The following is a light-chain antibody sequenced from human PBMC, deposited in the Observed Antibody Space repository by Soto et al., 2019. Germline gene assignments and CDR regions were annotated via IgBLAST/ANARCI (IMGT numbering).Light chain of an antibody. Sequence: QPVLTQPPSASGTPGQRVTISCSGSSSNIGSNTVNWYQQLPGTAPKLLIYNNNQRPSGVPDRFSGSKSGTSASLAISGLQSEDEADDYCAAWDDSLNGLVFGTGTKLTVL. V-gene: IGLV1-44*01. CDR2: NNN. CDR1: SSNIGSNT. J-gene: IGLJ1*01. CDR3: AAWDDSLNGLV.